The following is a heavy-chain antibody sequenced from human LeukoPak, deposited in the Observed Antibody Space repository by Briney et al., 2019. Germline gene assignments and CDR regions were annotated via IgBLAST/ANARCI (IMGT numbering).Heavy chain of an antibody. Sequence: SETLSLTCTVSGGSISSGSYYWSWIRQPAGKGLEWIGRIYTSGSTNYNPSLKSRVTISVDTSKNQFSLKLSSVTAADTAVYYCARESGGYSYGPSFDYWGQGTLVTVSS. CDR2: IYTSGST. V-gene: IGHV4-61*02. D-gene: IGHD5-18*01. J-gene: IGHJ4*02. CDR3: ARESGGYSYGPSFDY. CDR1: GGSISSGSYY.